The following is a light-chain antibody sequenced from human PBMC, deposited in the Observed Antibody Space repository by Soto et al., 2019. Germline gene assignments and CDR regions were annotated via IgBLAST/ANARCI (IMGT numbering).Light chain of an antibody. J-gene: IGKJ1*01. CDR1: QSVSTS. Sequence: IVLTQSPVTLAVSPGESAVLSCRASQSVSTSLAWYQHKPGQAPRLFIYDASKRAPGIPARFTGSGSATDFTLTISSLEPEDIAIYSCQLRDLWPSFGQGTKVEIK. V-gene: IGKV3-11*01. CDR2: DAS. CDR3: QLRDLWPS.